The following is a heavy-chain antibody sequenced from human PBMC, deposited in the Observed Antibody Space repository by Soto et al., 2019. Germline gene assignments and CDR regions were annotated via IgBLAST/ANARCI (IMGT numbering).Heavy chain of an antibody. CDR3: ARDLNAYLAY. V-gene: IGHV6-1*01. CDR1: WDSVSSNSAA. D-gene: IGHD2-8*01. CDR2: TYYRSRWYT. Sequence: SQTLSLTCAISWDSVSSNSAAWNWIRQSPSRGLEWLGRTYYRSRWYTDYALSVKSRITINSDTSKNQFSLQLNPVTPEDTAVYYCARDLNAYLAYWGQGTLVTVSS. J-gene: IGHJ4*02.